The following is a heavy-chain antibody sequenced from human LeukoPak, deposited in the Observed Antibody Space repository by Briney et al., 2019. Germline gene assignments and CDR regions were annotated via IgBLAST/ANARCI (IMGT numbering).Heavy chain of an antibody. CDR1: GFTFSIYG. CDR3: SGDLTGSGSPLDY. J-gene: IGHJ4*02. Sequence: PGGSLRLSCAPSGFTFSIYGINWVRQAPGKGLEWVSSISSSSRYIYYADSVKGRFTISRDNAKNSLYLQMNSLRVEDTAVYYFSGDLTGSGSPLDYWGQGTLVTVSS. D-gene: IGHD3-10*01. CDR2: ISSSSRYI. V-gene: IGHV3-21*01.